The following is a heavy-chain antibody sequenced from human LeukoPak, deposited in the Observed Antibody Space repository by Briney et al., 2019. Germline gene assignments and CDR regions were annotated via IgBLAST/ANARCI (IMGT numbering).Heavy chain of an antibody. Sequence: SETLSLTCAVSGYSISRSNWWGWIRQPPGKGLEWIGYIDYSGTTYYSPSLKSRVTMSVDTTKNQFSLKLHSVCAVDTAVYYCSRYSGSQGWFDPWGQGTLVTVSS. V-gene: IGHV4-28*01. CDR2: IDYSGTT. CDR3: SRYSGSQGWFDP. J-gene: IGHJ5*02. D-gene: IGHD1-26*01. CDR1: GYSISRSNW.